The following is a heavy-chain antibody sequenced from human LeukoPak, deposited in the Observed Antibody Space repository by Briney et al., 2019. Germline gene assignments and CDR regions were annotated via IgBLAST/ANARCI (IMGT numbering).Heavy chain of an antibody. Sequence: GGSLRLSCAASGFTFSSYWMSWVRQAPGKGLEWVANIKQDGSEKYYVDSVKGRFTISRDNAKNSLYLQMNSLRAEDTAVYYCARGGDILTGYSWDYWGQGTLVTVSS. CDR1: GFTFSSYW. CDR2: IKQDGSEK. CDR3: ARGGDILTGYSWDY. D-gene: IGHD3-9*01. V-gene: IGHV3-7*01. J-gene: IGHJ4*02.